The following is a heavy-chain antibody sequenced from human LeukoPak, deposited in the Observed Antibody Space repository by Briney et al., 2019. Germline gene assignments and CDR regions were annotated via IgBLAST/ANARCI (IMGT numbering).Heavy chain of an antibody. V-gene: IGHV3-23*01. D-gene: IGHD5-12*01. CDR2: ISGSGGST. J-gene: IGHJ4*02. Sequence: ASVKVSCKASGGTFSSYAMNWVRQAPGKGLEWVSAISGSGGSTYYADSVKGRFTISRDNSRNTLYLQMDSLRAEDTAVYYCAKSATPWLPPFPYWGQGTLVTVSS. CDR1: GGTFSSYA. CDR3: AKSATPWLPPFPY.